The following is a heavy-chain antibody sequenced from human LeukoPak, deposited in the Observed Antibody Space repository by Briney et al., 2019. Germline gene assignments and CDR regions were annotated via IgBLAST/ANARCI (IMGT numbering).Heavy chain of an antibody. CDR2: ISPSGGGT. J-gene: IGHJ4*02. Sequence: GGSLRLSCAASGFTFSSYGMNWVRQAPGKGLEWVSGISPSGGGTYYADSVKGRFTFSRDDSKNTLSPQMNSLRVEDTAVYYCAQDLAWGAFDHWGQGTLVTVSS. D-gene: IGHD7-27*01. V-gene: IGHV3-23*01. CDR3: AQDLAWGAFDH. CDR1: GFTFSSYG.